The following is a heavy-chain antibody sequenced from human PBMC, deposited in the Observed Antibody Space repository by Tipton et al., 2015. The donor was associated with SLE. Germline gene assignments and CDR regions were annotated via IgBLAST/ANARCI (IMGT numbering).Heavy chain of an antibody. CDR3: ARGPYGPAASYDY. CDR1: GGSITNSNW. CDR2: IFHSGST. D-gene: IGHD2-2*01. Sequence: TLSLTCAVSGGSITNSNWWSWVRQSPGKGLEWIGKIFHSGSTNYNPSLKSRVTISVDTSKNQFSLKLKSVSAADTAVYYCARGPYGPAASYDYWGQGSLVTVSS. J-gene: IGHJ4*02. V-gene: IGHV4-4*02.